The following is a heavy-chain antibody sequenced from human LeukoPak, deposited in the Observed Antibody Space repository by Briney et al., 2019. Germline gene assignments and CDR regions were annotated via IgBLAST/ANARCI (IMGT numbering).Heavy chain of an antibody. Sequence: SGGSLRLSCAASGFTFSSHWMSWVRQAPGKGLEWVSAISGSGGSTYYADSVKGRFTVSRDNSKNTLYLQMNSLRAEDTAVYYCAKGGASTGWYYYYYMDVWGKGTTVTVSS. J-gene: IGHJ6*03. CDR3: AKGGASTGWYYYYYMDV. CDR1: GFTFSSHW. V-gene: IGHV3-23*01. CDR2: ISGSGGST. D-gene: IGHD6-19*01.